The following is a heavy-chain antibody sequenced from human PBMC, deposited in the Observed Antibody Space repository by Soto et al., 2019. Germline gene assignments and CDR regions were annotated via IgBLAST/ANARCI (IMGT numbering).Heavy chain of an antibody. D-gene: IGHD3-3*01. V-gene: IGHV3-21*01. CDR2: ISSSSSYI. CDR1: GFTFSSYG. Sequence: GGSLRLSCAASGFTFSSYGMNWVRQAPGKGLEWVSSISSSSSYIYYADSVKGRFTISRDNAKNSLYLQMNSLRAEDTAVYYCARDFPPYYDFWSGYYKGADYYYYMDVWGKGTTVTVSS. CDR3: ARDFPPYYDFWSGYYKGADYYYYMDV. J-gene: IGHJ6*03.